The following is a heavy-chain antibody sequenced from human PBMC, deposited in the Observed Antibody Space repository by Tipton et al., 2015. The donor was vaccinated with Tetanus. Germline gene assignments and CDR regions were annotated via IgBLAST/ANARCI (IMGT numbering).Heavy chain of an antibody. J-gene: IGHJ5*02. Sequence: TLSLTCSVSSGSMKDYYWSWIRLPPGKGLEWVGYVSHNGRTNSNPPLQSRITISIDTTQNQFSLELTSVTAADTALYYCARGVRYSGSSFHWFDTWGQGTLVTVSS. CDR2: VSHNGRT. D-gene: IGHD6-6*01. V-gene: IGHV4-59*01. CDR3: ARGVRYSGSSFHWFDT. CDR1: SGSMKDYY.